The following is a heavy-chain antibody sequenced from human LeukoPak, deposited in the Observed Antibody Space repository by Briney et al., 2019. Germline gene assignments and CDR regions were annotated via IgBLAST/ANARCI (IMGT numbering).Heavy chain of an antibody. CDR3: AKVHYDILTGPPFYYYGMDV. V-gene: IGHV1-69*06. D-gene: IGHD3-9*01. Sequence: ASVKVSCKASGGTFSSYAISWVRQAPGQGLEWMGGIIPIFGTANYAQKFQGRVTITADKSTSIAYMELSSLRSEDTAVYYCAKVHYDILTGPPFYYYGMDVWGKGTTVTVSS. J-gene: IGHJ6*04. CDR1: GGTFSSYA. CDR2: IIPIFGTA.